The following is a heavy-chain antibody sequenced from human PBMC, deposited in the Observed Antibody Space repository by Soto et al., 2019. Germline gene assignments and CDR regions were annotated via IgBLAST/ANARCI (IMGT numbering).Heavy chain of an antibody. Sequence: GASVKVSCKASGGTFSSYAFSWVRQAPGQGLEWMGWINAGNGNTKYSQKFQGRVTITRDTSASTAYMELSSLRSEDTAVYYCARGLGLYYFDYWGQGTLVTVSS. V-gene: IGHV1-3*01. J-gene: IGHJ4*02. D-gene: IGHD1-26*01. CDR1: GGTFSSYA. CDR2: INAGNGNT. CDR3: ARGLGLYYFDY.